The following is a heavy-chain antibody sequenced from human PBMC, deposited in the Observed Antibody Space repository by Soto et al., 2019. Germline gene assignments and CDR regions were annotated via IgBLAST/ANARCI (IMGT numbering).Heavy chain of an antibody. Sequence: GGSLRLSCAASGFTFRSYGMHWVRQAPGKGLEWVAVISYDGSNKYYADSVKGRFTISRDNSKNTLYLQMNSLRAEDTAVYYCAKEPIYSSGWYYFDYWGQGTLVTVSS. J-gene: IGHJ4*02. CDR3: AKEPIYSSGWYYFDY. CDR2: ISYDGSNK. D-gene: IGHD6-19*01. V-gene: IGHV3-30*18. CDR1: GFTFRSYG.